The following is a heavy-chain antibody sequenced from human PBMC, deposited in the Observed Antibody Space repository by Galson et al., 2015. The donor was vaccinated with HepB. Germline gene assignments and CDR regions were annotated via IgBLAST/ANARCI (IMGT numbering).Heavy chain of an antibody. CDR2: INHSGKT. D-gene: IGHD2-15*01. V-gene: IGHV4-34*01. Sequence: SETLSLTCAVSGGSFSWYYWSWIRQPPGKGLEWIGEINHSGKTNYNPSLKSRVTISIDTSMTHFSLKLSSVTAADTALYFCARGTPDGMDVWSQGTTVTVSS. CDR1: GGSFSWYY. J-gene: IGHJ6*01. CDR3: ARGTPDGMDV.